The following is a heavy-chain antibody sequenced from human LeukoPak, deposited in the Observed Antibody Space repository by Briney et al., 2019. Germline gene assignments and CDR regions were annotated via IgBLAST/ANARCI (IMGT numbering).Heavy chain of an antibody. Sequence: SETLSLTCAVSGGSISSSNWWSWVRQPPGKGLEWIGEIYHSGSTNYNPSLKSRVTISVDKSKNQFSLKLSSVTAADTAVYYCARLLIVVVPAAPPSGFDPWGQGTLVTVSS. CDR2: IYHSGST. J-gene: IGHJ5*02. CDR1: GGSISSSNW. CDR3: ARLLIVVVPAAPPSGFDP. D-gene: IGHD2-2*01. V-gene: IGHV4-4*02.